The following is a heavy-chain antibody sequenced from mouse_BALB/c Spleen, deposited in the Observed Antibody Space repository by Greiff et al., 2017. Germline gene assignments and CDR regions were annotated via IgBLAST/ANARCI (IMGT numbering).Heavy chain of an antibody. CDR3: ARWGGNHKFYAMDY. CDR2: INPSTGYT. CDR1: GYTFTSYW. J-gene: IGHJ4*01. Sequence: VQLQQSGAELAKPGASVKMSCKASGYTFTSYWMHWVKQRPGQGLEWIGYINPSTGYTEYNQKFKDKATLTADKSSSTAYMQLSSLTSEDSAVYYCARWGGNHKFYAMDYWGQGTSVTVSS. V-gene: IGHV1-7*01. D-gene: IGHD2-1*01.